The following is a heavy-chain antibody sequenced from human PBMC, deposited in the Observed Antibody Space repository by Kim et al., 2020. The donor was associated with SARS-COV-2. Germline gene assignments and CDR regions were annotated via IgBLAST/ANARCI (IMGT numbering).Heavy chain of an antibody. CDR2: IYYSGST. D-gene: IGHD1-26*01. CDR3: ARLWELEDY. Sequence: SETLSLTCTVSGGSISSSSYYWGWIRQPPGKGLEWIGSIYYSGSTYYNPSLKSRVTISVDTSKNQFSLKLSSVTAADTAVYYCARLWELEDYWGQGTLVTVSS. CDR1: GGSISSSSYY. J-gene: IGHJ4*02. V-gene: IGHV4-39*01.